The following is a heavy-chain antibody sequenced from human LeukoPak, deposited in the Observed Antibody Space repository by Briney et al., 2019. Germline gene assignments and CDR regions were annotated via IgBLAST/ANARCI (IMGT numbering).Heavy chain of an antibody. CDR1: GGSISSYY. J-gene: IGHJ5*02. D-gene: IGHD3-10*01. V-gene: IGHV4-59*01. CDR3: ARAVLGYYYGSGSYYNWFDP. Sequence: SETLSLTCTVSGGSISSYYWSWMRQPPGKGLEWIGYIYYSGSTNYNPSLKSRVTISVDTSKNQFSLKLSSVTAADTAVYYCARAVLGYYYGSGSYYNWFDPWGQGTLVTVSS. CDR2: IYYSGST.